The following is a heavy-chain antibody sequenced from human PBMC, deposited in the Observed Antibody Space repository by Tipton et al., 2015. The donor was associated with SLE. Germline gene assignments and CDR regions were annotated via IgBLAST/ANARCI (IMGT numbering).Heavy chain of an antibody. V-gene: IGHV4-4*07. D-gene: IGHD3-16*02. Sequence: TLSLTCTVSCGSISSYYWSWIRQPAGKGLEWIGRIYTSGSTNYNPSLKSRVTMSVDTSKNQFSLKLSSVTAADTAVYFCARGPPMITFGGVVALDSWGQGRLVTVSS. J-gene: IGHJ4*02. CDR1: CGSISSYY. CDR3: ARGPPMITFGGVVALDS. CDR2: IYTSGST.